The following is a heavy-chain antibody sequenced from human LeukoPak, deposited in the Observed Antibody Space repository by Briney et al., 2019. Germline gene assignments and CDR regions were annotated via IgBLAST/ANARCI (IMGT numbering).Heavy chain of an antibody. CDR2: ISSSSSYI. CDR1: GFIFSSYA. CDR3: ARDRYYYDSSGYYPGGDY. D-gene: IGHD3-22*01. V-gene: IGHV3-21*06. J-gene: IGHJ4*02. Sequence: GGSLRLSCAASGFIFSSYAMNWVRQAPGKGLEWVSSISSSSSYIYYTDSVKGRFTISRDNAKNSLFLQMNSLRIEDTAVYYCARDRYYYDSSGYYPGGDYWGQGTLVTVSS.